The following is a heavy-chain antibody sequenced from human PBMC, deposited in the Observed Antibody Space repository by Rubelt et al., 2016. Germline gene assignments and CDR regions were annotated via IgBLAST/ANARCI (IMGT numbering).Heavy chain of an antibody. V-gene: IGHV1-46*01. Sequence: QVQLVQSGAEVKKPGASVQVSCKASGYTFTSYYIHWVRQAPGQGFEWMGIINPNGGSTTYARMFQGGVTMTRDTSTSTVYMERGSLGSEDTAVYYCARTSTVANAFDIWGQGTMVTVSS. D-gene: IGHD2-15*01. J-gene: IGHJ3*02. CDR2: INPNGGST. CDR1: GYTFTSYY. CDR3: ARTSTVANAFDI.